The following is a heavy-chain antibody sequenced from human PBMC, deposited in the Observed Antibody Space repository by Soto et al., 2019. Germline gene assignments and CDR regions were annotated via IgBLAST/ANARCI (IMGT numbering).Heavy chain of an antibody. CDR3: ARALRGYYDSSGYSSFDY. CDR2: IYYSGST. Sequence: SETLSLTCTVSGGSIIRGGYYWIWIRQHPGKGLEWIGYIYYSGSTYYNPSLKSRVTISVDTSKNQFSLKLSSVTAADTAVYYCARALRGYYDSSGYSSFDYWGQGTLVTVSS. D-gene: IGHD3-22*01. J-gene: IGHJ4*02. V-gene: IGHV4-31*03. CDR1: GGSIIRGGYY.